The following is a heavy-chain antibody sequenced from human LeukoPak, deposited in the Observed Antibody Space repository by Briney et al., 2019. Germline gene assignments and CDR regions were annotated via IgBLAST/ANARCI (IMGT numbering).Heavy chain of an antibody. V-gene: IGHV3-53*01. CDR1: GFTVSSNY. CDR3: AKHPTRSYDFWSGYFIL. J-gene: IGHJ4*02. Sequence: GGSLRLSCAASGFTVSSNYMSWVRQAPGKGLEWVSVIYSGGSTYYADSVKGRFTISRDNSKNTLYLEMNSLRAEDTAVYYCAKHPTRSYDFWSGYFILWGQGTLVTVSS. CDR2: IYSGGST. D-gene: IGHD3-3*01.